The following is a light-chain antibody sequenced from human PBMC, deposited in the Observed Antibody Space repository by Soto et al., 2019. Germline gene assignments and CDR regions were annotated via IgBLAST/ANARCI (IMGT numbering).Light chain of an antibody. CDR3: CSYTSSSSPGV. CDR1: SSDVGGYNY. J-gene: IGLJ2*01. CDR2: DVS. Sequence: QSALTQPASVSGSPGQSITISCTGSSSDVGGYNYVSWYQQHPGKAPKLMIYDVSNRPSGVSNRFSGSKSGNTASLTISGLQAEDEADYYYCSYTSSSSPGVFGGGTKLTVL. V-gene: IGLV2-14*01.